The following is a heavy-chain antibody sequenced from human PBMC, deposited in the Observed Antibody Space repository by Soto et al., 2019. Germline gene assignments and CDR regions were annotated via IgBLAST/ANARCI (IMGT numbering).Heavy chain of an antibody. J-gene: IGHJ4*02. V-gene: IGHV1-18*01. CDR2: ISSSNGKT. D-gene: IGHD5-18*01. CDR3: ARIFLPGYPDY. Sequence: QIQLVQSGPAVEKPGASVKVSCKASGFTFTTYAITWVRQAPGQGLEWMGWISSSNGKTRYTERLQDRVTMTADTSTNTAYMELRSLRSDDTAVYYCARIFLPGYPDYWGQGTLVTVSS. CDR1: GFTFTTYA.